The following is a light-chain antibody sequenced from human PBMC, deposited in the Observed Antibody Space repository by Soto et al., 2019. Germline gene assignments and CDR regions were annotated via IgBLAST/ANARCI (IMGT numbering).Light chain of an antibody. CDR2: GAS. Sequence: EIVMTQSPATLSVSPGEGATLSCRASQSVGSKLAWYQQKPGQAPRLLIYGASNRATGIPDRFSGSGSGTDFTLTISRLEPEDFAVYYCQQYGSSGTFGQGTKVDIK. J-gene: IGKJ1*01. CDR1: QSVGSK. V-gene: IGKV3-20*01. CDR3: QQYGSSGT.